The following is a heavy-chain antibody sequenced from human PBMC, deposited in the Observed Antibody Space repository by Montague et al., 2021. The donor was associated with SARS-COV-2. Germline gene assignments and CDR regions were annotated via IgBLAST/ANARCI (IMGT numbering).Heavy chain of an antibody. J-gene: IGHJ4*02. CDR2: IYSSGRT. CDR1: GFTVSNIY. D-gene: IGHD1-26*01. CDR3: ARAVVGVYFDS. V-gene: IGHV3-66*01. Sequence: SRSLSCAVSGFTVSNIYMSWVRQAPGKGLEWVSVIYSSGRTYYGDSVKDKFTISRDDSKNTVFLQMNSLKAEDTAVYYCARAVVGVYFDSWGQGTLVTVSS.